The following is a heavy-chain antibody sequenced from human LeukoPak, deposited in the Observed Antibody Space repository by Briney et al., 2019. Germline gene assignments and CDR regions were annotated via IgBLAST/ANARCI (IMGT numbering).Heavy chain of an antibody. CDR2: IYYSGST. V-gene: IGHV4-59*12. D-gene: IGHD4-17*01. Sequence: NPSETLSLTCTVSGGSISSYYWSWIRQPPGKGLEWIGYIYYSGSTNYNPSLKGRVTISVDTSKNQFSLKLSSVTAADTAVYYCARAPPYGDYSFFDYWGQGTLVTVSS. CDR3: ARAPPYGDYSFFDY. J-gene: IGHJ4*02. CDR1: GGSISSYY.